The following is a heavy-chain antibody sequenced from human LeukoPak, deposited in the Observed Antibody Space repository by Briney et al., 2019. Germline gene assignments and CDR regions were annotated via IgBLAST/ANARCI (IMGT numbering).Heavy chain of an antibody. J-gene: IGHJ4*02. V-gene: IGHV3-48*03. CDR2: ISSSSSTI. D-gene: IGHD6-13*01. CDR3: ARDLMGIAHRGAFYY. Sequence: GGSLRLSCAASGFTFSSYEMNWVRQAPGKGLEWVSYISSSSSTIYYADSVKGRFTISRDNAKNSLYLQMNSLRAEDTAVYYCARDLMGIAHRGAFYYWGQGTLVTVSS. CDR1: GFTFSSYE.